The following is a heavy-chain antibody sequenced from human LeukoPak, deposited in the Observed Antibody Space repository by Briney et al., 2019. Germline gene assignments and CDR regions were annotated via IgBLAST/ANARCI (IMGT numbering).Heavy chain of an antibody. D-gene: IGHD1-26*01. J-gene: IGHJ4*02. CDR3: ARATGSYSHFDY. V-gene: IGHV1-18*01. Sequence: ASVKVSCKASGYTFTSYGISWVRQAPGQGLEWMGWISAYNGNTNYAQKLQGRVTMTTDTSASTPYMELRSLRSDDTAVYYCARATGSYSHFDYWGQGTLVTVSS. CDR2: ISAYNGNT. CDR1: GYTFTSYG.